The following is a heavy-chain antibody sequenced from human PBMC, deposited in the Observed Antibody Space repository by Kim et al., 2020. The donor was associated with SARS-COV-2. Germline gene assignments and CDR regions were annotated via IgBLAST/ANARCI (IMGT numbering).Heavy chain of an antibody. CDR3: AKDSRYSRGWALGY. CDR1: GFTFSSYA. CDR2: ISGSGGST. Sequence: GVSLRLSCAASGFTFSSYAMSWVRQAPGKGLEWVSAISGSGGSTYYADSVKGRFTISRDNSKNTLYLQMNSLRAEDTAVYYCAKDSRYSRGWALGYWGQGTLVTVSS. D-gene: IGHD6-19*01. V-gene: IGHV3-23*01. J-gene: IGHJ4*02.